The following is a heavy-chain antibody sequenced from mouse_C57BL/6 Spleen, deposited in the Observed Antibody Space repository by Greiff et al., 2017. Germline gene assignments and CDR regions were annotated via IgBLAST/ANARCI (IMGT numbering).Heavy chain of an antibody. D-gene: IGHD1-2*01. CDR2: IFPGDGDT. CDR3: ARCIPTTAYFDV. J-gene: IGHJ1*03. CDR1: GYAFSSSW. Sequence: QVQLQQSGPELVKPGASVKISCKASGYAFSSSWMNWVKQRPGKGLEWIGRIFPGDGDTNYNGKFKGKATLTADTSSSTAYMQLSSLTSEASAVYYCARCIPTTAYFDVWGKGTTVTVSS. V-gene: IGHV1-82*01.